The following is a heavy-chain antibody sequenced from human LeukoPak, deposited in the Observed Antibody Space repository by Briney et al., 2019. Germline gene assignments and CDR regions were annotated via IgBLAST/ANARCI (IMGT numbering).Heavy chain of an antibody. CDR3: ATAWPYCSGGSCCSDKLGYFDY. J-gene: IGHJ4*02. CDR1: GYSLTVLY. CDR2: FGPEESET. V-gene: IGHV1-24*01. Sequence: ASGKLSCSVSGYSLTVLYIPLYREGPGPGLGLKGGFGPEESETIYAQKFQGRVTMTQNTPTDTAYMELSSLRTEDTAVYYCATAWPYCSGGSCCSDKLGYFDYWGQGTLVTVSS. D-gene: IGHD2-15*01.